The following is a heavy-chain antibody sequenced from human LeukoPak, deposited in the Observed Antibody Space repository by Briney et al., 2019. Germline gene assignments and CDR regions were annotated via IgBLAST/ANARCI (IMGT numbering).Heavy chain of an antibody. CDR1: GYTFTSYD. D-gene: IGHD6-19*01. Sequence: GASVKVSCKASGYTFTSYDINWVRQATGQGLEWMGWMNPNSGGTNYAQKFQGRVTMTRDTSISTAYMELSRLRSDDTAVYYCARGSSYSSLDYWGQGTLVTVSS. CDR3: ARGSSYSSLDY. J-gene: IGHJ4*02. CDR2: MNPNSGGT. V-gene: IGHV1-2*02.